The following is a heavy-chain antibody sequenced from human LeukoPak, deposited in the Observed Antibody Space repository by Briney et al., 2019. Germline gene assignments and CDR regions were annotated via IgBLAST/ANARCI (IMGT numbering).Heavy chain of an antibody. CDR1: XGSISSYY. CDR2: ISASGNT. Sequence: SETLSLXCTXSXGSISSYYWNWMRQPAGKGLEWIGRISASGNTNYNPSLKSRVTMSVDTSKNQFSLKLSSVTAADTAVYYCARDRPFSSGWHNNWFDPWGQGTLVTVSS. V-gene: IGHV4-4*07. D-gene: IGHD6-19*01. CDR3: ARDRPFSSGWHNNWFDP. J-gene: IGHJ5*02.